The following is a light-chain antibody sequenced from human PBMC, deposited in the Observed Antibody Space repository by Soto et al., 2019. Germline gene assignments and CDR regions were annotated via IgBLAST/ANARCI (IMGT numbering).Light chain of an antibody. J-gene: IGKJ5*01. V-gene: IGKV1D-13*01. CDR1: QGISSA. CDR3: HQFNNYPIT. CDR2: DAS. Sequence: AIQLTQSPSSLSASVGDRVTITCRASQGISSALAWYQQKPGKAPKLLIYDASSLESGVPSRFSGSGSGTDFNLTISSLQPEDFATYYCHQFNNYPITFGQGTRLEIK.